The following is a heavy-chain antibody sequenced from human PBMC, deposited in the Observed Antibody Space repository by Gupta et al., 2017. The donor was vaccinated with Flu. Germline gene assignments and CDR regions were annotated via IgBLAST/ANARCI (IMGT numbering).Heavy chain of an antibody. V-gene: IGHV3-30*18. CDR2: TSSDGSSK. Sequence: QEQVVDSGGGVVEPGRSLRLSCAAFGFRFSHYGMHWVRQAPGKGLEWVAVTSSDGSSKDYADSVKGRFTISRDNSKNTVYLEMNSLRTEDTAVYYCAKDWRWNYNNYGMNVWGQGTTVTVSS. D-gene: IGHD5-24*01. CDR3: AKDWRWNYNNYGMNV. J-gene: IGHJ6*02. CDR1: GFRFSHYG.